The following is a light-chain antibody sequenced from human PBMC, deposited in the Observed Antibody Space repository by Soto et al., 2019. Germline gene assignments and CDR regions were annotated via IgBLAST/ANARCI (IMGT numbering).Light chain of an antibody. J-gene: IGKJ1*01. CDR1: QSVSSNY. V-gene: IGKV3-20*01. CDR2: GAS. CDR3: LQDINYPWT. Sequence: EIVLTQSPGTLSLSPGERATLSCRASQSVSSNYLAWYQQNPGQAPRLLIYGASNRATGIPDRFSGSGSGTDFTLSISSLQPEDSATYYCLQDINYPWTFGQGTKVDIK.